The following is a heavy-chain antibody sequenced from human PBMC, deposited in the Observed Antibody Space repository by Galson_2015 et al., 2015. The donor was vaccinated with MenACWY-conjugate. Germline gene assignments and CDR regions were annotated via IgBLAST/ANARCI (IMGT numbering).Heavy chain of an antibody. J-gene: IGHJ2*01. CDR1: GFTFRRND. CDR2: IGPSGDT. D-gene: IGHD3-10*01. CDR3: ARSYYYGAGSYYGWYFDL. V-gene: IGHV3-13*04. Sequence: SLRLSCAASGFTFRRNDMHWVRQGIGKGLEWVSAIGPSGDTHYPGSVKGRFTISRENARNSLYLQMISLRAGDTAVYYCARSYYYGAGSYYGWYFDLWGRGTLVTVSS.